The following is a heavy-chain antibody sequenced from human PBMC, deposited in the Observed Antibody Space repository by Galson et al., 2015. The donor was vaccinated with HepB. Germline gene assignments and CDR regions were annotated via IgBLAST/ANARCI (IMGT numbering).Heavy chain of an antibody. CDR1: GFTFNNYA. CDR3: AREAFCGGGRCHFDY. Sequence: SLRLSCAASGFTFNNYAMSWVRQAPGKGLEWVATISYDGVIEDYAASVEGRLSISRDNSKNSLYLQLTSLRPEDTAIYYCAREAFCGGGRCHFDYWGQGTLVTVSS. CDR2: ISYDGVIE. D-gene: IGHD2-21*01. J-gene: IGHJ4*02. V-gene: IGHV3-30*03.